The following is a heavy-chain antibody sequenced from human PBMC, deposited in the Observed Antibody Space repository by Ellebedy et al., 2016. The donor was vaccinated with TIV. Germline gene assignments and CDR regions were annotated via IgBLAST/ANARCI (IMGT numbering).Heavy chain of an antibody. Sequence: PGGSLRLSCAASGFTFSSYILHWVRQAPGKGLEWVAFIRYDGSRKSYAESVKGRFTISRDNAKNTLYLQMNSLRPEETAVYYCAKEGDTLYYGSGSYEVLDYWGQGTLVTVSS. CDR2: IRYDGSRK. J-gene: IGHJ4*02. V-gene: IGHV3-30*02. CDR1: GFTFSSYI. CDR3: AKEGDTLYYGSGSYEVLDY. D-gene: IGHD3-10*01.